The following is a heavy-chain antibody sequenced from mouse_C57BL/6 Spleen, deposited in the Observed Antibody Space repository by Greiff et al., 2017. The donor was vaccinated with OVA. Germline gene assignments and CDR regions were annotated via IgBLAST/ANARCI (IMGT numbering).Heavy chain of an antibody. CDR1: GFSFNTYA. Sequence: EVKVEESGGGLVQPKGSLKLSCAASGFSFNTYAMNWVRQAPGKGLEWVARIRSKSNNYATYYADSVKDRFTISRDDSESMLYLQMNNLKTEDTAMYYCVSDYGSTFSSWFAYWGQGTLVTVSA. D-gene: IGHD1-1*01. J-gene: IGHJ3*01. CDR3: VSDYGSTFSSWFAY. V-gene: IGHV10-1*01. CDR2: IRSKSNNYAT.